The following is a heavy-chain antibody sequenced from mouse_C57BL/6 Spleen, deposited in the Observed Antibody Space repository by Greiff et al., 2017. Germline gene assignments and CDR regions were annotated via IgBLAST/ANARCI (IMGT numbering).Heavy chain of an antibody. D-gene: IGHD3-1*01. CDR1: GYAFTNYL. V-gene: IGHV1-54*01. J-gene: IGHJ2*01. CDR2: INPGSGGT. Sequence: VQLQQSGAELVRPGTSVKVSCKASGYAFTNYLIEWVKQRPGQGLEWIGVINPGSGGTNYNEKFKGKATLTADKSSSTAYMQLSSLTSEDSAVYCCARSGYSSYCAYWGQGTTLTVSS. CDR3: ARSGYSSYCAY.